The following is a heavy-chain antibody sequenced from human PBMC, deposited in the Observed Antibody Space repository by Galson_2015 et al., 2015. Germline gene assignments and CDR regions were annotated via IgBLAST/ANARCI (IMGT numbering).Heavy chain of an antibody. CDR1: GYTLTELS. V-gene: IGHV1-24*01. D-gene: IGHD2-2*01. CDR2: FDPEDGET. J-gene: IGHJ5*02. Sequence: SVKVSCKVSGYTLTELSMHWVRQAPGKGLEWMGGFDPEDGETIYAQKFQGRVTMTEDTSTDTAYMELGSLRSEDTAVYYCATARPYCSSTSCYRGWFDPWGQGTLVTVSS. CDR3: ATARPYCSSTSCYRGWFDP.